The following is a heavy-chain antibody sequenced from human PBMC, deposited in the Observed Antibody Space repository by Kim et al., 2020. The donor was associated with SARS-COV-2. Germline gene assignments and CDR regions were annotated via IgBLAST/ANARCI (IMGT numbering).Heavy chain of an antibody. CDR1: GYTLTELS. CDR3: ATGRIAARPWYYYYYGMDV. Sequence: ASVKVSCKVSGYTLTELSMHWVRQAPGKGLEWMGGFDPEDGETIYAQKFQGRVTMTEDTSTDTAYMELSSLRSEDTAVYYCATGRIAARPWYYYYYGMDVWGQGTTVTVSS. CDR2: FDPEDGET. D-gene: IGHD6-6*01. V-gene: IGHV1-24*01. J-gene: IGHJ6*02.